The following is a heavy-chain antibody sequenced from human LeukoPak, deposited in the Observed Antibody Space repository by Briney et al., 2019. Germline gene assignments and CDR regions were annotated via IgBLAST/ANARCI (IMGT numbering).Heavy chain of an antibody. J-gene: IGHJ3*02. CDR2: IVPIFGTA. CDR3: ARDLRSMNAFDI. Sequence: SVKVSCKASGGTFSSYAISWVRQAPGQGLEWMGGIVPIFGTANYAQKFQGRVTITTDESTSTAYMELSSLRSEDTAVYYCARDLRSMNAFDIWGQGTMVTVSS. V-gene: IGHV1-69*05. CDR1: GGTFSSYA. D-gene: IGHD2-8*01.